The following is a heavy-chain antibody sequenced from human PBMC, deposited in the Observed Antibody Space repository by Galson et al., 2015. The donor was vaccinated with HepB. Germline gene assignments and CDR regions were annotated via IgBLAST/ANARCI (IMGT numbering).Heavy chain of an antibody. J-gene: IGHJ3*02. V-gene: IGHV5-51*03. CDR1: GYSFTSYW. D-gene: IGHD3-10*01. CDR2: IYPGDSDT. CDR3: AGTRGDYYYGSATYAFDI. Sequence: QSGAEVKKPGESLKISCKGSGYSFTSYWIGWVRQMPGKGLEWMGIIYPGDSDTRYSPSFQGQVTISADKSISTAYLQWSSLKASDTAMYYCAGTRGDYYYGSATYAFDIWGQGTMVTVSS.